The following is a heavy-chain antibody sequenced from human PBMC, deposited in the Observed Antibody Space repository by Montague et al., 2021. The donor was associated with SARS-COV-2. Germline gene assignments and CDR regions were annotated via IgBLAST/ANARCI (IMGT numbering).Heavy chain of an antibody. Sequence: SLRLSRAASGFSVSRRYMSWVRQAPGKGLEWVSGIFGGGSTYYVDSVEGRFTISRDTSRNTLYLQMKSLRDEDTATYYCARDRGDCGGDCYAPYYYGVDVWGQGTTVTVSS. CDR1: GFSVSRRY. J-gene: IGHJ6*02. CDR3: ARDRGDCGGDCYAPYYYGVDV. D-gene: IGHD2-21*02. V-gene: IGHV3-66*02. CDR2: IFGGGST.